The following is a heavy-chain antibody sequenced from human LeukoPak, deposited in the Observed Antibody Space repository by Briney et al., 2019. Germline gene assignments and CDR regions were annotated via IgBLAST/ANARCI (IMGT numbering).Heavy chain of an antibody. CDR1: GFSFSEYS. Sequence: LSGGSLRLSCAASGFSFSEYSMNWVRQAPGKGLEWVSNIRGSSSAMNYADSVKGRFTISRDIAKNSLYLEMSSLRAEDTAVYYCARDRDWSFDYWGQGTLVTVSS. V-gene: IGHV3-48*04. J-gene: IGHJ4*02. D-gene: IGHD3-9*01. CDR3: ARDRDWSFDY. CDR2: IRGSSSAM.